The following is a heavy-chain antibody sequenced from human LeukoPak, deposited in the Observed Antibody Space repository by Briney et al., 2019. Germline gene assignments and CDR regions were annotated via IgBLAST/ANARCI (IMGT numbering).Heavy chain of an antibody. Sequence: PGGSLRLSCAASGFSFNTYWMHWVRQVPGKGLVWVSGMNTDGSDRSYADSVKGRFTIPRDNAKNTLYLQMNSLRAEDTAVYYCARDHSSWEVPSDYWGQGTLVTVSS. J-gene: IGHJ4*02. CDR2: MNTDGSDR. D-gene: IGHD6-13*01. CDR1: GFSFNTYW. CDR3: ARDHSSWEVPSDY. V-gene: IGHV3-74*01.